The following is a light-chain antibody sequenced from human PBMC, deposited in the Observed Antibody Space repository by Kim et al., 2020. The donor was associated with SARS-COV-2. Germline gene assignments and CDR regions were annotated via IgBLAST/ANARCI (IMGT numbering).Light chain of an antibody. CDR2: DVN. Sequence: GQSITISCTGTSSDIGGYNSVSWFQQYSDKAPKLIIYDVNARPSGASPRFSGSKSGNTASLTVSGLRPEDEAHYFCSSYTTDTSWVFGGGTKVTVL. J-gene: IGLJ3*02. CDR1: SSDIGGYNS. CDR3: SSYTTDTSWV. V-gene: IGLV2-14*03.